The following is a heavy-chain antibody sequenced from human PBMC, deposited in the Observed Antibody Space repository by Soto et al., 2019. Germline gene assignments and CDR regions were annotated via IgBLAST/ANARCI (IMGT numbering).Heavy chain of an antibody. CDR1: GFTFSSYE. J-gene: IGHJ4*02. CDR2: ISSSGSTI. Sequence: GGSLRLSCAASGFTFSSYEMNWVRQAPGKGLEWVSYISSSGSTIYYADSVKGRFTISRDNAKNSLYLQMNSLRAEDTAVYYCAREGSTYSSGCDYWGQGTLVPVSS. CDR3: AREGSTYSSGCDY. D-gene: IGHD6-19*01. V-gene: IGHV3-48*03.